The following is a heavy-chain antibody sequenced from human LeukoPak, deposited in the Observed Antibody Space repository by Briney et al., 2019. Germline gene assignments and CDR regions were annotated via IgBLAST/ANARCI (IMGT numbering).Heavy chain of an antibody. CDR1: GGSISGGSYH. J-gene: IGHJ4*02. CDR3: ARRQVAGGRVQDIDY. D-gene: IGHD1-1*01. CDR2: INYSGTT. V-gene: IGHV4-39*01. Sequence: PSETLSLTCTVSGGSISGGSYHWGWIRQPPGRGLEWIGNINYSGTTYYNPSLKSRVTISVDTSKNQFSLKLTSVTAADTAVYYCARRQVAGGRVQDIDYWGQGTLVTVSS.